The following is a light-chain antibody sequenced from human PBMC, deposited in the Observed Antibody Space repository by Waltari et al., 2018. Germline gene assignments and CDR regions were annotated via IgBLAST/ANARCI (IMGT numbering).Light chain of an antibody. Sequence: QSGLTQPASVSGSPGQSITISSTGTRSALGYYHFLSWYQQHPGKAPKLVIFDVSRWPSGVSHRFSGSKSGNTASLTISGLQAEDEAAYYCASYTSANTVLFGGGTKVTVL. J-gene: IGLJ2*01. V-gene: IGLV2-14*03. CDR1: RSALGYYHF. CDR3: ASYTSANTVL. CDR2: DVS.